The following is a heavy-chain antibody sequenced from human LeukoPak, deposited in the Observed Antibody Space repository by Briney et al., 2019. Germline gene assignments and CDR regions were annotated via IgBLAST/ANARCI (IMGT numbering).Heavy chain of an antibody. V-gene: IGHV4-61*05. CDR1: GGSISSSSYY. J-gene: IGHJ3*02. CDR2: IYYIGSS. CDR3: ARLRSDLYDALDI. Sequence: SETLSLTCTVSGGSISSSSYYWGWIRQPPGKGLEWIGYIYYIGSSNYNPSLRSRVTMSVDTSKNQFSLKLSSVTAADTALYYCARLRSDLYDALDIWGQGTLVTVSS. D-gene: IGHD5-12*01.